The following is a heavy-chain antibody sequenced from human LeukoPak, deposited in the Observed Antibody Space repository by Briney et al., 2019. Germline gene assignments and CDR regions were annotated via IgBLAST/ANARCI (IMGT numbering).Heavy chain of an antibody. D-gene: IGHD5-12*01. CDR3: AKDAAPRHSGYDF. V-gene: IGHV3-9*01. J-gene: IGHJ4*02. CDR1: GFTFDDYA. Sequence: GGSLRLSCAASGFTFDDYAMHWVRQAPGKGLEWVSGISWNSGSIGYADSVKGRFTISRDNAKNSLYLQMNSLRAEDTAVYYCAKDAAPRHSGYDFWGQGTLVTVSS. CDR2: ISWNSGSI.